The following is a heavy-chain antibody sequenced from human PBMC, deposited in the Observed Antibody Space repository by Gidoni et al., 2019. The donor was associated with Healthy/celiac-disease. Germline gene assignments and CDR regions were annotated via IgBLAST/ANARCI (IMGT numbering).Heavy chain of an antibody. D-gene: IGHD4-17*01. Sequence: VQLVASGGGLVQPGGSLRLSCAASGFTVSSNYMSWVRQAPGKGLEWVSVIYSGGSTYYADSVKGRFTISRHNSKNTLYRQMNSLRAEDTAVYYCAREGDETTVTTNHRSYDYWGQGTLVTVSS. J-gene: IGHJ4*02. CDR1: GFTVSSNY. CDR3: AREGDETTVTTNHRSYDY. CDR2: IYSGGST. V-gene: IGHV3-53*04.